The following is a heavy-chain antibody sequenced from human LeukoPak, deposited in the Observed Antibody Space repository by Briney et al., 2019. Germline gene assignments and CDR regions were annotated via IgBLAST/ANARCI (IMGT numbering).Heavy chain of an antibody. CDR3: ARELLVTPNYYYYYYMDV. V-gene: IGHV3-30*02. CDR1: GFTLGTYG. J-gene: IGHJ6*03. CDR2: IRYDGSYK. Sequence: TGGSLRLSCAASGFTLGTYGMHWVRQAPGKGLEWVAFIRYDGSYKYYADSVKGRFTISRDNSKNTLYLQMNSLRAEDTAVYYCARELLVTPNYYYYYYMDVWGKGTTVTVSS.